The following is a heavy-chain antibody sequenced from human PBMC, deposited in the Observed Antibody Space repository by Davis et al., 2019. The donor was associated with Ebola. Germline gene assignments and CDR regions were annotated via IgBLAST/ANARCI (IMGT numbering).Heavy chain of an antibody. Sequence: PGGSLRLSCAASGFTFSSYAMSWVRQAPGKGLEWVSAISGSGGSTYYADSVKGRFTISRDNSKNTLYLQMNSLRAEDTAVYYCAKGTRSGGSCYCDYWGQGTLVTVSS. D-gene: IGHD2-15*01. CDR3: AKGTRSGGSCYCDY. CDR2: ISGSGGST. CDR1: GFTFSSYA. V-gene: IGHV3-23*01. J-gene: IGHJ4*02.